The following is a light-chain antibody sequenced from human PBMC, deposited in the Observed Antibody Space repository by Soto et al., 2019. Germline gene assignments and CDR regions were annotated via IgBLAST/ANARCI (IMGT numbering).Light chain of an antibody. V-gene: IGKV1-39*01. CDR3: KESYSTLSIT. CDR2: AAS. Sequence: DLPMTQSPSSLSASVGDRVTITCRASESISRHLNWYQQKPGNAPKLLIYAASSSQNGVPSRFSGTGYGTDFTLTIRKLQPGDFATYYCKESYSTLSITFGQGTRLETK. J-gene: IGKJ5*01. CDR1: ESISRH.